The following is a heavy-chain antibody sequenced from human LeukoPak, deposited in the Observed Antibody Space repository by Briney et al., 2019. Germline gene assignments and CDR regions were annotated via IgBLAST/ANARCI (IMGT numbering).Heavy chain of an antibody. V-gene: IGHV4-30-2*01. CDR1: GGSISSGGYY. CDR2: IYHSGST. CDR3: ASGSSSWYRAEYFQH. J-gene: IGHJ1*01. Sequence: SQTLSLTCTVSGGSISSGGYYWSWIRQPPGKGLEWIGYIYHSGSTYYNPSLKSRVTISVDRSKNQFSLKLSSVTAADTAVYYCASGSSSWYRAEYFQHWGQGTLVTVSS. D-gene: IGHD6-13*01.